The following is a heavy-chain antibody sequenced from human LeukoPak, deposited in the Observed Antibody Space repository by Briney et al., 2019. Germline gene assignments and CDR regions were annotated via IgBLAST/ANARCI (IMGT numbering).Heavy chain of an antibody. Sequence: GGSLRLSCAASGFTFSSYGMHWVRQAPGKGLEWVAVISYDGSNKYYADSVKGRFTISRDNSKNTLYLQMNSLRAEDTAVYYCAREDPIAVAGTGGSYFDYWGQGTLVTVSS. CDR1: GFTFSSYG. CDR3: AREDPIAVAGTGGSYFDY. V-gene: IGHV3-30*03. J-gene: IGHJ4*02. CDR2: ISYDGSNK. D-gene: IGHD6-19*01.